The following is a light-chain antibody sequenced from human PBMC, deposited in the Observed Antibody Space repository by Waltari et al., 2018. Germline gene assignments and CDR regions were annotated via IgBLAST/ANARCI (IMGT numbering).Light chain of an antibody. J-gene: IGLJ3*02. Sequence: SYVLPQPPSVSVVLGQTATITCGVTNIGNQVVTWYRQRPGQAPVLVVYLNSDRHSGIPEQFSGSNSGNTATLTISRVEAGDEADYYCQVWDSNIWVFGGGTKVTVL. CDR1: NIGNQV. V-gene: IGLV3-21*02. CDR3: QVWDSNIWV. CDR2: LNS.